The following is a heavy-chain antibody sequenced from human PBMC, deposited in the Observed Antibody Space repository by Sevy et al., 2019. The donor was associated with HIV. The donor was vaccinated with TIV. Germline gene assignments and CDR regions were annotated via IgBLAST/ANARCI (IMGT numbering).Heavy chain of an antibody. CDR1: GFTFGDYA. V-gene: IGHV3-49*03. CDR2: IRSKAYGGTT. CDR3: TRDGVGGSGSYYYYYYYMDV. J-gene: IGHJ6*03. Sequence: GGSLRLSCTASGFTFGDYAMSWFRQAPGKGLEWVGFIRSKAYGGTTEYAASVKGRFTISRDDSKSIAYLQMNSLKTEDTAVYYCTRDGVGGSGSYYYYYYYMDVWGKGTTVTVSS. D-gene: IGHD3-10*01.